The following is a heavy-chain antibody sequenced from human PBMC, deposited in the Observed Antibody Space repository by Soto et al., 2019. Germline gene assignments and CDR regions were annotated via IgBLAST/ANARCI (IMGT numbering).Heavy chain of an antibody. CDR1: GFTFSNDW. CDR2: IKKDGSKK. CDR3: PRDVSPGNSNAYFDAFDI. Sequence: EVQLVESGGGLVQPGGSLRLSCAASGFTFSNDWMTWVRQAPGKGLEWVSNIKKDGSKKSYLDSVWGRFTISRDNAKNLLYLEMSAVGADDTALYYCPRDVSPGNSNAYFDAFDIWGEGTMVTVSS. J-gene: IGHJ3*02. V-gene: IGHV3-7*05. D-gene: IGHD5-18*01.